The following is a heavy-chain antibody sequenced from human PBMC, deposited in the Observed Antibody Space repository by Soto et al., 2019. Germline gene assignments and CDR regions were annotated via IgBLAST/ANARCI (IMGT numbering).Heavy chain of an antibody. D-gene: IGHD3-3*02. Sequence: SETRSLTCTFSVSSINRIFYYWGWIRQPPWKGLEWIGSMFYVLSTYYNPSLKSRVTVSVDTSKNQFSLNLRSVTSADTAVYYCERIQSRHLVDYWGQGTLVTVSS. V-gene: IGHV4-39*01. CDR1: VSSINRIFYY. CDR3: ERIQSRHLVDY. CDR2: MFYVLST. J-gene: IGHJ4*02.